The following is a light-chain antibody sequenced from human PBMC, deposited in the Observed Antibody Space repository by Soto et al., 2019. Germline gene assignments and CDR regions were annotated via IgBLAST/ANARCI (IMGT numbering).Light chain of an antibody. V-gene: IGLV2-14*01. Sequence: QSVLTQPASVSGSPGQSITISCTGTSSDVGGYNYVSWYQQHPGKAPKLMIYEVSNRPSGVSNRFSGSKSGNTASLTISGLQAEDDADYSCSSYTSSSTLYVFGTGTKLTVL. CDR3: SSYTSSSTLYV. J-gene: IGLJ1*01. CDR2: EVS. CDR1: SSDVGGYNY.